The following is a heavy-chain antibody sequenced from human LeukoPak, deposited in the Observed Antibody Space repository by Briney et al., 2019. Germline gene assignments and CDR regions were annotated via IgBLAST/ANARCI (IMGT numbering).Heavy chain of an antibody. V-gene: IGHV4-59*01. D-gene: IGHD5-18*01. Sequence: PSETLSLTCTVSGGSISSYYWSWIRLPPGQGLEWIGYIYYTGATYYNPSLMSRVIISLDTSKNQFSLKLSSVTAADAAVYYCARAGYSYGTGYYFDYWGQGALVTVSS. CDR3: ARAGYSYGTGYYFDY. CDR1: GGSISSYY. J-gene: IGHJ4*02. CDR2: IYYTGAT.